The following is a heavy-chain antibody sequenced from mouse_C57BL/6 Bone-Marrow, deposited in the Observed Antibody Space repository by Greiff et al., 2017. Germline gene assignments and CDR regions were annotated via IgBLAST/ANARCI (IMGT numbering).Heavy chain of an antibody. Sequence: QVQLQQSGAELVRPGTSVKVSCKASGYAFTNYLIEWVKQRPGQGLEWIGVINPGSGGTNYNEKFKGKATLTADKSSSTAYMQLSSLTSEDSAVYFCARSPLRYFDVWGTGTTVTVSS. CDR3: ARSPLRYFDV. V-gene: IGHV1-54*01. CDR2: INPGSGGT. CDR1: GYAFTNYL. J-gene: IGHJ1*03. D-gene: IGHD2-1*01.